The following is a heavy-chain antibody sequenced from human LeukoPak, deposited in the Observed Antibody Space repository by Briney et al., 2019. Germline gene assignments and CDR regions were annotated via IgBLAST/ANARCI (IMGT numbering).Heavy chain of an antibody. J-gene: IGHJ4*02. D-gene: IGHD2-2*01. CDR3: VRGFSRMAKYQPTDN. CDR1: GYTFTSYY. CDR2: MNPNSGNT. V-gene: IGHV1-8*02. Sequence: ASVKVSCKASGYTFTSYYMHWVRQATGQGLEWMGSMNPNSGNTGYAQKFQGRVTMTRNTSISTAYMELSSLRSEDTAVYYCVRGFSRMAKYQPTDNWGQGTLVTVSS.